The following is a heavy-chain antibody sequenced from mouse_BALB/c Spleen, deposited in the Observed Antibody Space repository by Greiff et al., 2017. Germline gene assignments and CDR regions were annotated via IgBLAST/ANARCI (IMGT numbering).Heavy chain of an antibody. D-gene: IGHD2-1*01. CDR3: NAEKGNRSFFAY. CDR2: IDPENGDT. CDR1: GFNIKDYY. Sequence: VQLQQSGAELVRSGASVKLSCTASGFNIKDYYMHWVKQRPEQGLEWIGWIDPENGDTEYAPKFQGKATMTADTSSNTAYLQLSSLTSEDTAVYYCNAEKGNRSFFAYWGQGLWSLSLQ. J-gene: IGHJ3*01. V-gene: IGHV14-4*02.